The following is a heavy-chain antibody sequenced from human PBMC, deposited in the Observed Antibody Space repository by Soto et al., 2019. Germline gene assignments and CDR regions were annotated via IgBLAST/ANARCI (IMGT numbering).Heavy chain of an antibody. Sequence: GGSLRLSCEGSGFNFRNFNMIWVRQAPGKGLEWVSSVSGSSSYIYYADSVKGRFTVSRDNANNLVFLQMNGLGPEDTAMYYCARDLRGHYGPWGQGTMVTVSS. CDR2: VSGSSSYI. D-gene: IGHD4-17*01. V-gene: IGHV3-21*06. J-gene: IGHJ3*01. CDR1: GFNFRNFN. CDR3: ARDLRGHYGP.